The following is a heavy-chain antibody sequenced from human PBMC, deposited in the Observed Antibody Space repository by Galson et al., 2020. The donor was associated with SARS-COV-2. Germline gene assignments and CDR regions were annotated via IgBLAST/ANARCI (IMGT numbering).Heavy chain of an antibody. J-gene: IGHJ5*02. CDR3: ATGPPFRGSAHNWFDP. CDR1: GYTLTELS. D-gene: IGHD3-10*01. V-gene: IGHV1-24*01. CDR2: FDPEDGET. Sequence: ASVKVSCKVSGYTLTELSMHWVRQAPGKGLEWMGGFDPEDGETIYAQKFQGRVTMTEDTSTDTAYMELSSLRSEDTAVYYCATGPPFRGSAHNWFDPWGQGTLVTVSS.